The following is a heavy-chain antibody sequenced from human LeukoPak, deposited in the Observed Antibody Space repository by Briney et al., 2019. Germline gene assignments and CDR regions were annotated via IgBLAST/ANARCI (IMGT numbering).Heavy chain of an antibody. V-gene: IGHV3-74*01. CDR2: INTDGSTT. J-gene: IGHJ4*02. CDR3: AKEGYYGSGSYPDH. D-gene: IGHD3-10*01. Sequence: GGSLRLSCAASGFTFSNYWIHWVRQAPGKGLVWVSRINTDGSTTTFADSVKGRFSISRDNAKNTVCLQMNSLRAEDTAVYYCAKEGYYGSGSYPDHWGQGTLVTVSS. CDR1: GFTFSNYW.